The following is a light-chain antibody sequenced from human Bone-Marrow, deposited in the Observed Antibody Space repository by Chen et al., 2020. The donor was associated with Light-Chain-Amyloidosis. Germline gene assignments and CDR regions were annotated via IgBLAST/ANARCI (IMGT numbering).Light chain of an antibody. CDR1: ALPTKY. V-gene: IGLV3-25*03. CDR2: RDT. Sequence: SYELTKPPTVRVSPGQTASLTCYGDALPTKYAYWYQQKQGQPPVLVIHRDTERPSGIPERFAVTSSGTTATLTISGVQAEDEADYHCQSADSSGTYDVIFGGRTKLTVL. CDR3: QSADSSGTYDVI. J-gene: IGLJ2*01.